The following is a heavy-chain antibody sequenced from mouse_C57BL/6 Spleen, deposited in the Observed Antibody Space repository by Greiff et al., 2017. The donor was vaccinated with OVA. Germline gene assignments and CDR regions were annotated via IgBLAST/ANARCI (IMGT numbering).Heavy chain of an antibody. V-gene: IGHV3-6*01. CDR3: ARGYYGGEAWFAY. J-gene: IGHJ3*01. CDR1: GYSITSGYY. Sequence: ESGPGLVKPSQSLSLTCSVTGYSITSGYYWNWIRQFPGNKLEWMGYISYDGSNNYNPSLKNRISITRDTSKNQFFLKLNSVTTEDTATYYGARGYYGGEAWFAYWGQGTLVTVSA. CDR2: ISYDGSN. D-gene: IGHD1-1*01.